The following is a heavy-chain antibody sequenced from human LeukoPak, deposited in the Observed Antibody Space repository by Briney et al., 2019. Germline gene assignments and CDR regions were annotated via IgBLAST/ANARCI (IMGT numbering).Heavy chain of an antibody. CDR3: ASSGSYRFDY. CDR1: GFTFSSYG. D-gene: IGHD1-26*01. CDR2: ISYDGSNK. Sequence: GGSLRLSCAASGFTFSSYGMHWVRQAPGKGLEWVAVISYDGSNKYYADSVKGHFTISRDNAKNSLYLQMNSLRDEDTAVYYCASSGSYRFDYWGQGTLVTVSS. V-gene: IGHV3-30*03. J-gene: IGHJ4*02.